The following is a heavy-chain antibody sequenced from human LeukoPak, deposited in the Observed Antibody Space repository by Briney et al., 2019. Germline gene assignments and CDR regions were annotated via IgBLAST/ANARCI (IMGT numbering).Heavy chain of an antibody. V-gene: IGHV4-59*01. CDR3: AREHCSSTSCYRGQFDY. CDR2: IYYSGST. D-gene: IGHD2-2*01. Sequence: SETLSLTCTVSVGSISSYYWSWIRQPPGKGLEWIGDIYYSGSTNYNPSLKSRVTISVDTSKNQFSLKLSSVTAADTAVYYCAREHCSSTSCYRGQFDYWGQGTLVTVSS. CDR1: VGSISSYY. J-gene: IGHJ4*02.